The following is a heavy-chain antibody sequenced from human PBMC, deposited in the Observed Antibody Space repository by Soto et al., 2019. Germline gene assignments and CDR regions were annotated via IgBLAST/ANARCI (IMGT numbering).Heavy chain of an antibody. V-gene: IGHV3-23*01. J-gene: IGHJ5*02. CDR3: AKCSVGTVRSSGWCNWFDP. CDR2: IRVGGGDT. CDR1: GFTFSSSA. Sequence: EVRLLESGGGLAQPGGSLRLSCAASGFTFSSSAMNWVRQAPGKGLEWVSSIRVGGGDTFYADSVRGRFTVSRDISRNTLYLHMNILRAEDTAIYYCAKCSVGTVRSSGWCNWFDPWGQGTLVTVSS. D-gene: IGHD6-19*01.